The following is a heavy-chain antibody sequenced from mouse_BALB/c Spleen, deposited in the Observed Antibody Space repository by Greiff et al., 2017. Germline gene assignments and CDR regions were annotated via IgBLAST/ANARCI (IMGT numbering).Heavy chain of an antibody. V-gene: IGHV2-9*02. Sequence: QVQLKQSGPGLVAPSQSLSITCTVSGFSLTSYGVHWVRQPPGKGLEWLGVIWAGGSTNYNSALMSRLSISKDNSKSQVFLKMNSLQTDDTAMYYCARLNYDGGYFDVWGAGTTVTVSS. J-gene: IGHJ1*01. D-gene: IGHD2-4*01. CDR2: IWAGGST. CDR3: ARLNYDGGYFDV. CDR1: GFSLTSYG.